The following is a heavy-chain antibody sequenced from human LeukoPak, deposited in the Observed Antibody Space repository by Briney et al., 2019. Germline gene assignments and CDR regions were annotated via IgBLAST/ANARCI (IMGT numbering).Heavy chain of an antibody. J-gene: IGHJ4*02. V-gene: IGHV3-21*01. CDR2: ISSSSSYI. D-gene: IGHD3-22*01. Sequence: PGGSLRLSCAASGFTFSSYSMNWVRQAPGKGLEWVSSISSSSSYIYYADSVKGRFTISRDNVKNSLYLQMNSLRAEDTAVYYCARDISRGYYDSSGPDYWGQGTLVTVSS. CDR3: ARDISRGYYDSSGPDY. CDR1: GFTFSSYS.